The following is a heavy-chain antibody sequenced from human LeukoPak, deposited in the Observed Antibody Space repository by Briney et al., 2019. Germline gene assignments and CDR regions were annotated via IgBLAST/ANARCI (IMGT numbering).Heavy chain of an antibody. V-gene: IGHV4-34*01. CDR1: GVSFSPYY. J-gene: IGHJ4*02. CDR2: INHSGIT. CDR3: ARGGLYCGGDCYVDS. D-gene: IGHD2-21*02. Sequence: PSETLSLTCAVYGVSFSPYYWSWIRQPPGKGLEWIGEINHSGITNYNSSLESRVTISVDTSKNQFSLKLSSVTAADTAVYYCARGGLYCGGDCYVDSWGQGTLVTVSS.